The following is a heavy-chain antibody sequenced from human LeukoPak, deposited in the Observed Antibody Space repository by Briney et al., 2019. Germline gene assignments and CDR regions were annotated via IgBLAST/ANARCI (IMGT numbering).Heavy chain of an antibody. D-gene: IGHD3-3*01. CDR1: GFTFTNFW. V-gene: IGHV3-7*01. J-gene: IGHJ4*02. Sequence: QPGGSLRLSCAASGFTFTNFWMNWVRQAPGKGLEWVANIKQDGSEKYYVDSVKGRFTISRDNAKNSLYLQMNSLRADDTAVYYCARGPTYRFLEWLLMDYWGQGTLATVSS. CDR2: IKQDGSEK. CDR3: ARGPTYRFLEWLLMDY.